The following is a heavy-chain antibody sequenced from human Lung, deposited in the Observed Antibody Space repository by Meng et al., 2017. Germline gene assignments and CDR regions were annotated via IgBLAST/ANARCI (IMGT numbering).Heavy chain of an antibody. J-gene: IGHJ4*02. V-gene: IGHV1-18*04. D-gene: IGHD3-10*01. CDR1: DYTFTGYG. CDR3: ARGTPGRSYSDF. Sequence: QVHPVQSGAEVKKPGASVKVSCKSSDYTFTGYGVSWVRQAPGQGLEWMAWLGAHDGDRSHAPRFQGRVTVTADRLTATSFVELRNLRYDDTAVYYCARGTPGRSYSDFWGQGTLVTVSS. CDR2: LGAHDGDR.